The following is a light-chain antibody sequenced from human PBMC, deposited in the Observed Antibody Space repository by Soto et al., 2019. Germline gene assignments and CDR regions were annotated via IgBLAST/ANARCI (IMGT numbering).Light chain of an antibody. CDR2: GNS. CDR1: SSNIGAGYD. V-gene: IGLV1-40*01. J-gene: IGLJ2*01. Sequence: QSVLTQPPSVSGAPGQRVTISCTGSSSNIGAGYDVHWYQQLPGTAPKLLIYGNSNRPSGVTDRFSGSKSGTSASLAITGLXAEDXADXXCQSYDXXXSGSGVFGGGTKLTVL. CDR3: QSYDXXXSGSGV.